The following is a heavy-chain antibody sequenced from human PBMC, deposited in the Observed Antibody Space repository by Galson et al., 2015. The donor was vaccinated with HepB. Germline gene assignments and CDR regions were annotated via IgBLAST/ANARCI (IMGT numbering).Heavy chain of an antibody. V-gene: IGHV3-30-3*01. CDR3: ARDDGSDFDCLDY. D-gene: IGHD3-9*01. J-gene: IGHJ4*02. CDR1: GFTFSSYA. Sequence: SLRLSCAASGFTFSSYAMHWVRQAPGKGLEWVAVISYDGSNKYYADSVRGRFTISRDNSKNTLYPQMNSLRAEDTAVYYCARDDGSDFDCLDYWGQGTLVTVSS. CDR2: ISYDGSNK.